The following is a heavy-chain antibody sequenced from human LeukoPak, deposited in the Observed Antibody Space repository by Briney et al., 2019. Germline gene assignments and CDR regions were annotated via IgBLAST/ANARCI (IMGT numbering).Heavy chain of an antibody. D-gene: IGHD2-15*01. V-gene: IGHV4-31*03. Sequence: SETLSLTCTVSGGSISSGAYDWSWIRQHPGRGLEWIGYIYFSGSTYSNPSLKSRITISVDTSKNQFSLKLSSVTAADTAVYYCARVVVNYFYAMDVWGQGTTVTVSS. CDR2: IYFSGST. CDR1: GGSISSGAYD. J-gene: IGHJ6*02. CDR3: ARVVVNYFYAMDV.